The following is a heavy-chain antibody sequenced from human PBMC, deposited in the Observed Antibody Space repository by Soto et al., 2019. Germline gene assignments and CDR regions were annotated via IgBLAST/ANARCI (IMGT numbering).Heavy chain of an antibody. CDR3: ARDYSRGDFDY. Sequence: EVQLLESGGGLVQPGGSLRLSCAASGFSFSSYAMVWVRQAPGKGLEWIAYISAGGSRIHYADSVKGRFTISRDNAKNSLFLQTNSLRGEDTAVYYCARDYSRGDFDYWGQGTLVTVSS. J-gene: IGHJ4*02. D-gene: IGHD2-15*01. CDR1: GFSFSSYA. V-gene: IGHV3-48*03. CDR2: ISAGGSRI.